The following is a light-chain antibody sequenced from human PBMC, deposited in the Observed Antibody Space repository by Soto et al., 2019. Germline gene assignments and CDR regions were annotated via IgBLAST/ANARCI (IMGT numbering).Light chain of an antibody. J-gene: IGLJ2*01. CDR3: SSYTTSTTIE. CDR1: SCDVGAYNY. Sequence: QSALTQPASVSGSPGQSITISCTGTSCDVGAYNYVSWYQQHPRKAPKLTIFEVSNQASGVSIRFSGSKSGNTASLTIAGLQAEEEADYYCSSYTTSTTIEVGGGTKLTVL. V-gene: IGLV2-14*01. CDR2: EVS.